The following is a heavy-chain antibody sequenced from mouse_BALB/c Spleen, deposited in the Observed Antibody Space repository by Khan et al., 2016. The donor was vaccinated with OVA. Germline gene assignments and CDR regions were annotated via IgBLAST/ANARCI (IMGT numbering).Heavy chain of an antibody. J-gene: IGHJ3*01. Sequence: EMQLQESGPSLVKPSQTLSLTCSVTGDSITSGYWSWIRKFPGNKLEYMGNMIYSGNTYYNPSHKSRISITRNTSKNQYYLKLNAVTTEDTATYYCARSAYRYAFAYWGQGTLVTVSA. CDR2: MIYSGNT. D-gene: IGHD2-14*01. V-gene: IGHV3-8*02. CDR1: GDSITSGY. CDR3: ARSAYRYAFAY.